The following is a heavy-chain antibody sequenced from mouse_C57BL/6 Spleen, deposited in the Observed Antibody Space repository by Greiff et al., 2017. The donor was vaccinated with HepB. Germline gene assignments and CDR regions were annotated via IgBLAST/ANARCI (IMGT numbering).Heavy chain of an antibody. CDR2: IDPSDSYT. V-gene: IGHV1-69*01. CDR3: ARSPEVITTVVFDY. CDR1: GYTFTSYW. D-gene: IGHD1-1*01. Sequence: QVQLQQPGAELVMPGASVKLSCKASGYTFTSYWMHWVKQRPGQGLEWIGEIDPSDSYTNYNQKFKGKSTLTVDKSSSTAYMQLSSLTSEDSAVYYCARSPEVITTVVFDYWGQGTTLTVSS. J-gene: IGHJ2*01.